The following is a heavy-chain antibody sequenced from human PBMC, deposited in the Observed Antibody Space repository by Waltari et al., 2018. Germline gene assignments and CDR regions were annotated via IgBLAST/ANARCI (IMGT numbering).Heavy chain of an antibody. CDR1: GLTFVSYW. V-gene: IGHV3-7*01. CDR2: IKQDGREK. CDR3: ARVSSVVYYYMDV. J-gene: IGHJ6*03. Sequence: EVQLVESGGGLVQPGGSLSLSCAASGLTFVSYWMRWCRQAPGKGLEWVANIKQDGREKYYVDSVKCRFTISRDNAKNSLYLQMNSLRAEDTAVYYCARVSSVVYYYMDVWGKGTTVTVSS.